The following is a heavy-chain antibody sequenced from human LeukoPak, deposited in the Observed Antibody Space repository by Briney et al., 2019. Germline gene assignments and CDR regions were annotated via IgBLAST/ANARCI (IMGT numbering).Heavy chain of an antibody. J-gene: IGHJ3*02. V-gene: IGHV4-38-2*01. Sequence: PSETLSLTCAVSGYSISSGYYWGWIRQPTGKGLEWIGSIYHSGSTYYNPSLKSRVTISVDTSKNQFSLKLSSVTAADTAVYYCARDSSSSYSDAFDIWGQGTMVTVSS. CDR2: IYHSGST. D-gene: IGHD6-13*01. CDR3: ARDSSSSYSDAFDI. CDR1: GYSISSGYY.